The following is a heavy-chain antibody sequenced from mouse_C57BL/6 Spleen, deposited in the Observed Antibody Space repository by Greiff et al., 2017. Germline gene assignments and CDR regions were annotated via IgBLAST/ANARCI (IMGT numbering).Heavy chain of an antibody. CDR1: GFTFSDYG. CDR3: ARCYGSSSYYFDY. D-gene: IGHD1-1*01. Sequence: EVKLVESGGGLVKPGGSLKLSCAASGFTFSDYGMHWVRQAPEKGLEWVAYISSGSSTIYYADTVKGRFTISRDNAKNTLFLQMTSLRSEDTAMYYCARCYGSSSYYFDYWGQGTTLTVSS. CDR2: ISSGSSTI. V-gene: IGHV5-17*01. J-gene: IGHJ2*01.